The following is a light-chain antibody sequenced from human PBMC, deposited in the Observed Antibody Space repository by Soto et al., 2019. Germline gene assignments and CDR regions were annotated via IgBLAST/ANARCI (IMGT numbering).Light chain of an antibody. J-gene: IGKJ5*01. CDR1: QSISSW. V-gene: IGKV1-5*03. CDR3: QQYESYSVT. Sequence: DIHVTHSPSTLSASVGDRVTITCRASQSISSWLAWYQQKPGKAPNLLIYKASSLESGVPSRFSGSGSGTEFALTISSLQPDDFATYYCQQYESYSVTFGQGTRLEIK. CDR2: KAS.